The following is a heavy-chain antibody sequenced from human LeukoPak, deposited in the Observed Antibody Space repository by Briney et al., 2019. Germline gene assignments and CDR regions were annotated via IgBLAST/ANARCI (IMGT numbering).Heavy chain of an antibody. J-gene: IGHJ4*02. V-gene: IGHV4-4*07. CDR2: IYTSGST. CDR1: GDSISNYY. Sequence: SETLSLTCTVSGDSISNYYWSWIRQPAGKGLEWIGRIYTSGSTDYNPSLKSRVTMSVDTSKNQFSLKVNSVTAADTAVYYCARGPPPDFDYWGLGTLVTVSS. CDR3: ARGPPPDFDY.